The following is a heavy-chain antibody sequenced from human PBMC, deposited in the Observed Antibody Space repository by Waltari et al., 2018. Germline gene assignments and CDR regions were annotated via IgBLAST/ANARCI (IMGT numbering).Heavy chain of an antibody. V-gene: IGHV1-69*01. J-gene: IGHJ6*02. Sequence: QVQLVQSGAEVTKPGASVKVSCKPSGYTFTDYHIHWVRQAPGQGLEWMGGIIPIFGTANYAQKFQGRVTITADESTSTAYMELSSLRSEDTAVYYCARISLKEDGMDVWGQGTTVTVSS. CDR3: ARISLKEDGMDV. CDR2: IIPIFGTA. CDR1: GYTFTDYH.